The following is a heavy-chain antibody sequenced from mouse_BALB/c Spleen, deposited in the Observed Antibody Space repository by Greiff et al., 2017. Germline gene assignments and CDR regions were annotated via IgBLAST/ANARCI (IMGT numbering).Heavy chain of an antibody. CDR3: TTSYYAMDY. CDR1: GFNIKDTY. D-gene: IGHD1-1*01. CDR2: IDPANGNT. Sequence: EVHLVESGAELVKPGASVKLSCTASGFNIKDTYMHWVKQRPEQGLEWIGRIDPANGNTKYDPKFQGKATITADTSSNTAYLQLSSLTSEDTAVYFITTSYYAMDYWGQGTSVTVSS. V-gene: IGHV14-3*02. J-gene: IGHJ4*01.